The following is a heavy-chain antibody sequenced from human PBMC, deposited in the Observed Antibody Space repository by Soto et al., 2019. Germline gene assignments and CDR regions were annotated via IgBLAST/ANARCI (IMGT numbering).Heavy chain of an antibody. D-gene: IGHD1-26*01. CDR2: IYSSGST. J-gene: IGHJ4*02. V-gene: IGHV4-59*01. CDR3: ARAGTYTTFDS. Sequence: WTWIRQPPGKELEWLGDIYSSGSTKYSPPLKSRLTISIDMSTNQFSLRLTSVTAADTAVYFCARAGTYTTFDSWGQGTLVTVSS.